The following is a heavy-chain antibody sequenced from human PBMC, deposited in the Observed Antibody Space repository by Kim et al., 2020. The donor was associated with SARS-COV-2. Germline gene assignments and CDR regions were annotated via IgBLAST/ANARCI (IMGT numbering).Heavy chain of an antibody. CDR1: GGTFSSYT. CDR2: IIPILGIA. J-gene: IGHJ4*02. V-gene: IGHV1-69*02. Sequence: SVKVSCKASGGTFSSYTISWVRQAPGQGLEWMGRIIPILGIANYAQKFQGRVTITADKSTSTAYMELSSLRSEDTAVYYCASPYYDSSGYYPFWGQGTLVTVSS. CDR3: ASPYYDSSGYYPF. D-gene: IGHD3-22*01.